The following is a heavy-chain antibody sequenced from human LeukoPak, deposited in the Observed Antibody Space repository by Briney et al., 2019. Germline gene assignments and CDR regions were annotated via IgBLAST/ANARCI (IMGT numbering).Heavy chain of an antibody. CDR3: ARGPTRYYYYYMDV. Sequence: GASVKVSCKPSGYTFTIYDINWVRQATGQGLEWMGWMNPNSGNTGYAQKFQGRVTITRNTSISTAYMELSSLRSEDTAVYYCARGPTRYYYYYMDVWGKGTTVTVSS. CDR2: MNPNSGNT. CDR1: GYTFTIYD. J-gene: IGHJ6*03. V-gene: IGHV1-8*03.